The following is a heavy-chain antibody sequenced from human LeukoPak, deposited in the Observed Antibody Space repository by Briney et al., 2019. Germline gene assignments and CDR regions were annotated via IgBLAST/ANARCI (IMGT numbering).Heavy chain of an antibody. J-gene: IGHJ4*02. D-gene: IGHD3-16*01. V-gene: IGHV3-23*01. CDR1: GFIFRRYD. Sequence: GGSLRLSCAASGFIFRRYDMSWVRQAPGKGLEWVSAISGTGDNTYYADSVKGRFTISRDNSRNTLYLQMDSLRAEDTAVYYCATDGGSVITAFDYWGQGSLVTVSS. CDR2: ISGTGDNT. CDR3: ATDGGSVITAFDY.